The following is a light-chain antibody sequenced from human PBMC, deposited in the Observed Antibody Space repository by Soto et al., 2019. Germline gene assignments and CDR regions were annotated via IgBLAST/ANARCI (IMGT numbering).Light chain of an antibody. V-gene: IGKV3-15*01. Sequence: EMVMTQSPATLSVSPGERATLSCRASQSVSSNLAWYQQKPGQAPRLLIYGASTRATGIPARFSGSGSGTDFTLTISSLQSEDFAVYYCQQYNDWLALTFGGGTKVEIK. CDR1: QSVSSN. J-gene: IGKJ4*01. CDR2: GAS. CDR3: QQYNDWLALT.